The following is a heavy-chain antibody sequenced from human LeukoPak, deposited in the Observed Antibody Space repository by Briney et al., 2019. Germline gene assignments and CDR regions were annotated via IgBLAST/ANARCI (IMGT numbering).Heavy chain of an antibody. Sequence: GGSLRLSCEASGFNFNYFAMSWVRQVPWKRLEWVSTIGDAATSASYADSVRGRFSMSRDNSKNMVYLQMDSLRAEDTAVYFCSRVKYGGNSGYHFDSWGLGTLVTVSS. J-gene: IGHJ4*02. CDR1: GFNFNYFA. CDR3: SRVKYGGNSGYHFDS. CDR2: IGDAATSA. D-gene: IGHD4-23*01. V-gene: IGHV3-23*01.